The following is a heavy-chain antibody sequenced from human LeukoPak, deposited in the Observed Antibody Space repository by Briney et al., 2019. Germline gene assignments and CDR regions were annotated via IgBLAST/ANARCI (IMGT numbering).Heavy chain of an antibody. V-gene: IGHV3-74*01. J-gene: IGHJ3*02. CDR1: GFTFSSYW. CDR3: ARDRYPDAFDI. Sequence: GGSLRLSCAASGFTFSSYWMHWVRQAPGKGLVWVSRINSDGSSTSYADSVKGRFAIYRDNAKNTLYLQMNSLRAEDTAVYYCARDRYPDAFDIWGQGTMVTVSS. D-gene: IGHD1-1*01. CDR2: INSDGSST.